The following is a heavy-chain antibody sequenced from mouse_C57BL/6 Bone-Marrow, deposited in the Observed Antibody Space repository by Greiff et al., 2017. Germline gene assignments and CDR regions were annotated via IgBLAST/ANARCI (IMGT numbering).Heavy chain of an antibody. CDR3: ARKGGGYWAWFAY. CDR1: GYTFTTYP. Sequence: QVQLQQSGAELVKPGASVKMSCKASGYTFTTYPIEWMKQNHGKSLEWIGNFHPYNDDTKYNAKFKGKATLTVENSSSTVYLELIRLTSDDSAVYYCARKGGGYWAWFAYCGQGTLVTVSA. D-gene: IGHD2-3*01. J-gene: IGHJ3*01. CDR2: FHPYNDDT. V-gene: IGHV1-47*01.